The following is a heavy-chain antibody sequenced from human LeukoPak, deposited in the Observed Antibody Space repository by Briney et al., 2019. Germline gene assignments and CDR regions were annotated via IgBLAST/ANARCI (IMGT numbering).Heavy chain of an antibody. D-gene: IGHD1-1*01. CDR1: GFTFSSYA. Sequence: GGSLRLSCAASGFTFSSYAMHWVRQAPGKGLEWVAVISYDGGNKYYADSVKGRFTISRDNSKNTLYLQMNSLRAEDTAVYYCARGNWNPDAFDIWGQGTMVTVSS. CDR2: ISYDGGNK. V-gene: IGHV3-30-3*01. CDR3: ARGNWNPDAFDI. J-gene: IGHJ3*02.